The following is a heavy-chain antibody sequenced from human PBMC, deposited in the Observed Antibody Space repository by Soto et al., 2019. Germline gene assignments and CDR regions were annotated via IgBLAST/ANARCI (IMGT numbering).Heavy chain of an antibody. CDR1: HATFTGYT. CDR2: ISSLSGNT. Sequence: QVHLEQSETEVKEPGASVTVSCKTSHATFTGYTINWVRQAPGQGREWLGWISSLSGNTYYARDLQGRLTMTTNSSATTAYMERRSLRSDDAAVYFCARGTVTSGRWFGPWGQGTLVTVSS. D-gene: IGHD4-17*01. J-gene: IGHJ5*02. CDR3: ARGTVTSGRWFGP. V-gene: IGHV1-18*04.